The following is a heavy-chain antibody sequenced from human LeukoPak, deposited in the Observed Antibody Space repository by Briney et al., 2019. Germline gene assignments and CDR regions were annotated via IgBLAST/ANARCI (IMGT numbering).Heavy chain of an antibody. CDR1: GGSISSYY. CDR2: IYYSGST. Sequence: PSETLSLTCTVSGGSISSYYWSWIRQPPGKGLEWIGYIYYSGSTNYNPSLKSRVTISVDTSKNQFSLKLSSVTAADTAVYYCARGTYDILTGYHIPVRSWGQGTLVTVSS. D-gene: IGHD3-9*01. J-gene: IGHJ4*02. CDR3: ARGTYDILTGYHIPVRS. V-gene: IGHV4-59*08.